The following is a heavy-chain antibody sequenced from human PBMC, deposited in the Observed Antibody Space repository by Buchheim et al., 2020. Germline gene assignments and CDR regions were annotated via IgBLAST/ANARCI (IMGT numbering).Heavy chain of an antibody. J-gene: IGHJ6*02. D-gene: IGHD3-16*01. V-gene: IGHV4-30-4*01. CDR3: ARDGVSFGMDV. Sequence: QVQLQESGPGLVKPSQTLSLTCTVSGGSLSSGAYYWSWIRQPPGKGLEWIGYIYYSGNTYYKPSLKSRVTISVDKSKNQFSLKLRSVTAADTAVYYYARDGVSFGMDVWGQGTT. CDR2: IYYSGNT. CDR1: GGSLSSGAYY.